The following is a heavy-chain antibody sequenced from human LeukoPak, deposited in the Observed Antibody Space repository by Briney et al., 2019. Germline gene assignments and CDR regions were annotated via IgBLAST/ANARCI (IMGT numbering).Heavy chain of an antibody. Sequence: SETLSLTCTVSGGSISSNYWSWIRHPAGRGLEGIGRIYTSGSTSYNPSLESRVTMSVDTSKNQFSLNLRSVTAADTAVYYCARWTSSSWYRFDYWGQGTLVTVSS. CDR3: ARWTSSSWYRFDY. J-gene: IGHJ4*02. CDR1: GGSISSNY. CDR2: IYTSGST. D-gene: IGHD6-13*01. V-gene: IGHV4-4*07.